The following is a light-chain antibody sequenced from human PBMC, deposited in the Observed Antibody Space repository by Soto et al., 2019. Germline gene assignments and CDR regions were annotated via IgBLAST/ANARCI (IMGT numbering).Light chain of an antibody. J-gene: IGKJ4*01. CDR1: QGIYTS. CDR3: QQVESYPRT. CDR2: AAS. V-gene: IGKV1-9*01. Sequence: DIQLTQSPSFLSASVGDRVTIACRANQGIYTSLAWYQHKPRRAPKFLIYAASTLQSGVPSRFSGSGSWAEFILTISSLQPEEYATYYCQQVESYPRTFGGGTKVEIK.